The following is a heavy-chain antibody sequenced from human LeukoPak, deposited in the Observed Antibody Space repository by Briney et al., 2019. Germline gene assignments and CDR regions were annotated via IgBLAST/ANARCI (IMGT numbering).Heavy chain of an antibody. D-gene: IGHD3-22*01. CDR1: GYTFTTYG. CDR2: VSGKDGET. J-gene: IGHJ3*02. CDR3: ARDYQYYDRSRSRYEDVFDI. Sequence: GASVKVSCKASGYTFTTYGISWVRQAPGQGLEWMGWVSGKDGETNYAQRLQRRVTMTTDTSTSTAYMELRSLRSDDTAVFYCARDYQYYDRSRSRYEDVFDIWGQGTVVTVSS. V-gene: IGHV1-18*01.